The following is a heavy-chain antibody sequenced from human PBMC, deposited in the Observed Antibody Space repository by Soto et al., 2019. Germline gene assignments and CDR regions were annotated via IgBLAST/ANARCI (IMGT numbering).Heavy chain of an antibody. CDR1: GFTFTDYF. D-gene: IGHD2-21*02. Sequence: QVQLVESGGALVKPGGSLRLSCAASGFTFTDYFMSWIRQTPGRGLEWVSYISSSGSAIYYADSVKGRFTISRDNAQNSLYLQMNSLRVEDTAVYYCARDHSVSTPLDCIYLWGPGTTVTVSS. J-gene: IGHJ6*02. CDR3: ARDHSVSTPLDCIYL. CDR2: ISSSGSAI. V-gene: IGHV3-11*01.